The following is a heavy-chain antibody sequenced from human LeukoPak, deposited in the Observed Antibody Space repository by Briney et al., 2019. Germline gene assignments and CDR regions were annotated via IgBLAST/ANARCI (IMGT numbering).Heavy chain of an antibody. J-gene: IGHJ4*02. Sequence: SETLSLTCTVSGGSISSSSYYWGWIRQPPGKGLEWIGYIYYSGSTNYNPSLKSRVTISVDTSKNQFSLKLSSVTAADTAVYYCARARDYYDSLYFDYWGQGTLVTVSS. CDR1: GGSISSSSYY. D-gene: IGHD3-22*01. V-gene: IGHV4-61*05. CDR2: IYYSGST. CDR3: ARARDYYDSLYFDY.